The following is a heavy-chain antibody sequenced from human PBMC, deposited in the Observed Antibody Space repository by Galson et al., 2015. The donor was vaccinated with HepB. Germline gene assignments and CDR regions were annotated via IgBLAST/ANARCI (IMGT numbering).Heavy chain of an antibody. CDR3: ARGITVPPSMITFGGAFVIPGDY. D-gene: IGHD3-16*02. J-gene: IGHJ4*02. CDR2: IRGRAYGGAT. CDR1: GFTFGDYA. V-gene: IGHV3-49*03. Sequence: SLRLSCAASGFTFGDYAMSWFRQAPGKGLEWVGFIRGRAYGGATDYAASVKGRFTISRDDSKSIAYLQMNSLKTEDTAVYYCARGITVPPSMITFGGAFVIPGDYWGQGTLVTVSS.